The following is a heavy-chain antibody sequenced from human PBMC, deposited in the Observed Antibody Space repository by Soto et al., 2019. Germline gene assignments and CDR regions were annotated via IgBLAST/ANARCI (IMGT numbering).Heavy chain of an antibody. CDR1: GVSISSGNW. CDR2: IFHDGTA. CDR3: ARLVYDTRLNYMYFDF. V-gene: IGHV4-4*02. Sequence: SETLSLTCAVSGVSISSGNWWTWVRQTPQRGLEYIGEIFHDGTANYYPSFERRVAISVDTSKNQFSLKLTSVTAADTAIYFCARLVYDTRLNYMYFDFWGQGAMVTVYS. D-gene: IGHD2-8*01. J-gene: IGHJ4*02.